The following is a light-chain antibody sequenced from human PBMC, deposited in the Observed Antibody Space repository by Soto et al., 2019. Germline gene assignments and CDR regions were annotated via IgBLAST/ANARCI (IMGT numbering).Light chain of an antibody. CDR3: QQYSSYPLT. V-gene: IGKV1-5*03. CDR1: QSISNW. Sequence: DIQMTQSPSTLSASVGDRVTITCWASQSISNWLAWYQQKPGKAPNLLIYKASSLESGVPSRFSGTGSGTEFTLTISSLQPDDFASYYCQQYSSYPLTFGGGTKVEIK. J-gene: IGKJ4*01. CDR2: KAS.